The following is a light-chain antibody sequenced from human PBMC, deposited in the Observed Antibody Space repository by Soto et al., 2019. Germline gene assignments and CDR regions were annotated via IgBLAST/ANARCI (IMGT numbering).Light chain of an antibody. CDR1: QSLLHSNGYNY. V-gene: IGKV2-28*01. Sequence: DVVMTQSPLSLPVTPGEPASISCRSSQSLLHSNGYNYLDWYVQKPGQSPQILIYLASTRASGVPDRFRGSGAGTDFTLTISRVETGEVGVYYFFQALRTPAFGQGTKVEIK. CDR2: LAS. J-gene: IGKJ1*01. CDR3: FQALRTPA.